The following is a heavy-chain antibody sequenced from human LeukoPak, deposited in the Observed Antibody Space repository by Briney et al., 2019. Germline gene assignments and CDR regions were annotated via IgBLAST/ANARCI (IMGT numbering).Heavy chain of an antibody. J-gene: IGHJ6*02. CDR3: TRERGYCGGDCYDYYYYGMDV. Sequence: GGSLRLSCAASGFTFSNAWMSWVRQAPGKGLEWVGRIKSKTDGGTTDYAAPVKGRFTISRDDSKNTLYLQMNSLKTEDTAVYYCTRERGYCGGDCYDYYYYGMDVWGQGTTVTVSS. D-gene: IGHD2-21*02. CDR2: IKSKTDGGTT. CDR1: GFTFSNAW. V-gene: IGHV3-15*01.